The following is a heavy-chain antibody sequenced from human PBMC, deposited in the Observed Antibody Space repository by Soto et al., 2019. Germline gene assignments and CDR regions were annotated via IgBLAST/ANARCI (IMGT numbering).Heavy chain of an antibody. CDR1: GGSISSGCYS. D-gene: IGHD4-17*01. J-gene: IGHJ6*02. Sequence: QLQLQESGSGLVKPSQTLSLTCAVSGGSISSGCYSWSWIRQPPGKGLEWIGYIYHSGYTYYTPSLKSRVTISVDRSKTQFSLKLSSVTAADTAVYYCARAHYGDYGYGMDVWGQGTTVTVSS. CDR3: ARAHYGDYGYGMDV. CDR2: IYHSGYT. V-gene: IGHV4-30-2*01.